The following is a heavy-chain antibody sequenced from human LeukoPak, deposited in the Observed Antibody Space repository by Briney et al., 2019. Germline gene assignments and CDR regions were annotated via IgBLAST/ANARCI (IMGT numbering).Heavy chain of an antibody. J-gene: IGHJ5*02. CDR1: GYTFTGYY. D-gene: IGHD3-3*01. Sequence: VASVKVSCKASGYTFTGYYMHWVRQAPGQGLEWMGRINPNSGGTNYAQKFQGRVTMTRDTSISTAYMELSRLRSDDTAVYYCARDRVKSITIFAGLDPWGQGTLVTVSS. CDR3: ARDRVKSITIFAGLDP. CDR2: INPNSGGT. V-gene: IGHV1-2*06.